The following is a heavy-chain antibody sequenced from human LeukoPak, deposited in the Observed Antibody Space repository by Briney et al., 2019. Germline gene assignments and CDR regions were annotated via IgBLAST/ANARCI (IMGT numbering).Heavy chain of an antibody. CDR2: IIPIFGTA. D-gene: IGHD3-22*01. Sequence: SVKVSCKASGGTFSSYAISWVRQAPGQGLEWMGGIIPIFGTANYAQKFQGRVTITADESTSTAYMELSSLRSEDTAVYYCARDRPRTYYYDSKGAFDIWGQGIMVTVSS. CDR1: GGTFSSYA. J-gene: IGHJ3*02. V-gene: IGHV1-69*13. CDR3: ARDRPRTYYYDSKGAFDI.